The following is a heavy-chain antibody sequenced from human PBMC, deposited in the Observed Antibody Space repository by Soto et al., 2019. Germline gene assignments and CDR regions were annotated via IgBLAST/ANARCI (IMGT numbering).Heavy chain of an antibody. Sequence: GASVKVSCKASGGTFSSYAISWVRQAPGQGLERMGGIIPIFGTANYAQKFQGRVTITADESTSTAYMELSSLRSEDTAVYYCARLLTLGVVLNADYYYYYGMDAWGQGTTVTVSS. J-gene: IGHJ6*02. D-gene: IGHD3-3*01. CDR3: ARLLTLGVVLNADYYYYYGMDA. CDR1: GGTFSSYA. CDR2: IIPIFGTA. V-gene: IGHV1-69*13.